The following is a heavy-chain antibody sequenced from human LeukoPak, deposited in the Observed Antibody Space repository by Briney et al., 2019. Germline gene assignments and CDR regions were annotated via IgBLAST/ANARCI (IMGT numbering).Heavy chain of an antibody. CDR2: IYYSGST. V-gene: IGHV4-59*11. CDR1: GGSISSHY. CDR3: ARDNYGGNSGPYYFDY. D-gene: IGHD4-23*01. J-gene: IGHJ4*02. Sequence: SETLSLTCTVSGGSISSHYWSWIRHPPGKGLEWIGYIYYSGSTNYNPSLKSRVTISVDTSKNQFSLKLSSVTAADTAVYYCARDNYGGNSGPYYFDYWGQGTLVTVSS.